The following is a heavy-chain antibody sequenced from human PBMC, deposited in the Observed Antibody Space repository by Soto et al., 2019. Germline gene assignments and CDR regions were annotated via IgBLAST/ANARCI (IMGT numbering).Heavy chain of an antibody. CDR1: GFSFTAAW. CDR3: SIQRVPSASFYYGLEL. D-gene: IGHD1-1*01. Sequence: QLVESGGGLVTPGKSVRLSCVGSGFSFTAAWMNWVRRAPGTGLEWVGRIKSKGSGETTAYSASVKGRFTISRDASKHTVYLPMTSLQTEDTAVYYSSIQRVPSASFYYGLELCGQGSTVTVPS. CDR2: IKSKGSGETT. J-gene: IGHJ6*01. V-gene: IGHV3-15*07.